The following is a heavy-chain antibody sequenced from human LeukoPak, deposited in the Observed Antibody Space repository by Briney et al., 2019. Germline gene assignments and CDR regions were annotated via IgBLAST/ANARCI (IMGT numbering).Heavy chain of an antibody. D-gene: IGHD6-19*01. V-gene: IGHV5-51*01. CDR2: IYPHDSNT. Sequence: GESLKISCTGSGNSFSSYCIGWVRQMPDKGLEWMGIIYPHDSNTRYSPSFQGQVTISADKSISTAYLQWTSLKASDTAIYYCARSFVAGAVYYYRMDVWGQGTTVTVSS. CDR3: ARSFVAGAVYYYRMDV. J-gene: IGHJ6*02. CDR1: GNSFSSYC.